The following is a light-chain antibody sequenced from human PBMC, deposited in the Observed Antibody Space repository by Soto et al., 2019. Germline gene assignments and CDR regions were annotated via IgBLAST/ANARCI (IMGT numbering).Light chain of an antibody. V-gene: IGLV2-14*01. CDR3: SSYTSSNTVV. Sequence: QSALTQPASVSGSPGQSISISCTGTSSDVGGYNYVCWYQQHPGKAPKLIIYDVNNRPSGVSNRFSGSKSGNTASLSISGLQAEDEADYYCSSYTSSNTVVFGGGTKVTVL. CDR1: SSDVGGYNY. J-gene: IGLJ3*02. CDR2: DVN.